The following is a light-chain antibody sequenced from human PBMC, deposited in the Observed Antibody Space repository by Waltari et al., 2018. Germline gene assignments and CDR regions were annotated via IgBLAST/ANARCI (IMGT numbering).Light chain of an antibody. V-gene: IGLV1-47*01. CDR3: ATWDGSLTAWV. CDR2: RNN. CDR1: SSNIGRNY. J-gene: IGLJ3*02. Sequence: QSVLTQPPSASGTPGQRVTISCSGSSSNIGRNYVYWYQQFPGTAPKLLVYRNNERPSGVPDRISGSKSDTSASLAISGLRSEDEADYYCATWDGSLTAWVFGGGTKLTVL.